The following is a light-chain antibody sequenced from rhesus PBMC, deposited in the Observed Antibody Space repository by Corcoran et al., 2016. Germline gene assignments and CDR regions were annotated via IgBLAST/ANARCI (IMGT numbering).Light chain of an antibody. CDR3: QQHNSYPHS. Sequence: DIQMTQSPSSLSASVGDTVTITCRASQGINNYFAWYPQKPGQAPTPLIYYATNLERGVPPRFSGSGSGTDFTLTINSLQPEDFAIYYWQQHNSYPHSFGQGTKVEIK. CDR1: QGINNY. V-gene: IGKV1S14*01. CDR2: YAT. J-gene: IGKJ2*01.